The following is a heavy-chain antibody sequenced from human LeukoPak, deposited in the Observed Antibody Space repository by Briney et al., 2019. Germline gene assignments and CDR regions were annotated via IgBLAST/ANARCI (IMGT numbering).Heavy chain of an antibody. V-gene: IGHV4-59*01. CDR3: ARGTVGPTPYFDQ. CDR1: GGSISSYS. Sequence: SETLSLTCSVSGGSISSYSWSWIRQPPGKGLEWIGYIYYSGTTNYNPSLKSRVTISVDTSKNQFSLKLRSVTAADTAVYHCARGTVGPTPYFDQWGQGTLVTVSS. CDR2: IYYSGTT. D-gene: IGHD1-26*01. J-gene: IGHJ4*02.